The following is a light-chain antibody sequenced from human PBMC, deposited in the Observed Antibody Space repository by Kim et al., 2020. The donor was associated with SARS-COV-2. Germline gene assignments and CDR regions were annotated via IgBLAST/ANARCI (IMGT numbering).Light chain of an antibody. CDR3: QQYGASPFT. CDR2: DAS. J-gene: IGKJ4*01. Sequence: EIVLTQSPGTLSLSPGERATLSCRASQSVSGSHLAWYQQKPGQTPRILIYDASSRVTGISDRFSGSGSGTDFTLTISRLQPEDFAVYYCQQYGASPFTFGGGTKVDIK. CDR1: QSVSGSH. V-gene: IGKV3-20*01.